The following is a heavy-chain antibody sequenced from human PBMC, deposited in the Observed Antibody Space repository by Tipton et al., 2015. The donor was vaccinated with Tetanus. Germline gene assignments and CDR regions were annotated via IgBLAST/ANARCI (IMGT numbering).Heavy chain of an antibody. V-gene: IGHV4-31*03. CDR1: GDSISSGGYY. Sequence: TLSLTCTVAGDSISSGGYYWNWVRQNPGKGLEWLGYIFSGGTTFYSPSLNGRVSMSLDTSKNLFALRLASVTAADTAVYYCARPLTSVAFGGFAFDVWGQGTLVTVSS. J-gene: IGHJ3*01. D-gene: IGHD3-16*01. CDR2: IFSGGTT. CDR3: ARPLTSVAFGGFAFDV.